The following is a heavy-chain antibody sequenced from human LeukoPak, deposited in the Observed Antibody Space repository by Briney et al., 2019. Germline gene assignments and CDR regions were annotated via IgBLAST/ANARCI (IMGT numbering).Heavy chain of an antibody. V-gene: IGHV3-73*01. CDR1: GFTFSGSA. CDR2: IRSKANSYAT. CDR3: TRLRDYYDSSGYVI. J-gene: IGHJ4*02. Sequence: GGSLRLSCAASGFTFSGSAMHWVRQASGKGLEWVGRIRSKANSYATAYAASVKGRFTISRDDSKNTAYLQMNSLKTEDTAVYYCTRLRDYYDSSGYVIWGQGTLVTVSS. D-gene: IGHD3-22*01.